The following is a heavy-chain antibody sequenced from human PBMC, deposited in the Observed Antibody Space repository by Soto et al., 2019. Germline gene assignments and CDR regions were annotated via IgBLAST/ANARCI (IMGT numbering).Heavy chain of an antibody. D-gene: IGHD3-22*01. CDR3: AREKYYYDSSGYPSPNWFDP. CDR2: IYYSGST. CDR1: GGSISSGGYY. J-gene: IGHJ5*02. Sequence: PSETLSLTCTVSGGSISSGGYYWSWIRQHPGKGLEWIGYIYYSGSTYYNPSLKSRVTISVDTSKNQFSLKLSSVTAADTAVYYCAREKYYYDSSGYPSPNWFDPWGQGTLVTVS. V-gene: IGHV4-31*03.